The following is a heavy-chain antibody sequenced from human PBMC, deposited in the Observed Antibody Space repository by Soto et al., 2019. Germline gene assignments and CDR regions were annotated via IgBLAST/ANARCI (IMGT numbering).Heavy chain of an antibody. Sequence: EVQLVESGGGLVQPGGSLRLSCAASGLTFSSYWMSWVRQAPGKGLEWVANIKQDGSEKYYVDSVKGRFTISRDNAKNSLYLQMNSLRAEDTAVYYSARRYYDFWSGYYDYWGQGTLVTVSS. CDR1: GLTFSSYW. J-gene: IGHJ4*02. V-gene: IGHV3-7*01. CDR2: IKQDGSEK. D-gene: IGHD3-3*01. CDR3: ARRYYDFWSGYYDY.